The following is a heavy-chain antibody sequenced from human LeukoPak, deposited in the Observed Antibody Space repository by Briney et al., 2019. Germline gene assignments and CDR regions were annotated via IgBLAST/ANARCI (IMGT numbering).Heavy chain of an antibody. CDR1: GYIFTSYS. J-gene: IGHJ4*02. D-gene: IGHD7-27*01. Sequence: GESTKISCKGSGYIFTSYSIAWVRQMPGKGLEWMGVIYPYDSEIRYSPSFQGQVTISADKSISTAYLQWSSLKASDTAMYYCARPNWARRYFDYWGQGTLVTVSS. CDR3: ARPNWARRYFDY. CDR2: IYPYDSEI. V-gene: IGHV5-51*01.